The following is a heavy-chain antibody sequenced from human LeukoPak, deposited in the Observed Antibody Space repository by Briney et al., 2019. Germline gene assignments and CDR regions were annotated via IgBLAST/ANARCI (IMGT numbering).Heavy chain of an antibody. Sequence: ASVKVSCKASGYTFTGSYIHCVRQAPGQGLEWMGWINPNNGGTNYAQKFQGRVTMTRDTPISTAYMELSRLSSDDTAVYYCARDDGIAALDYWGQGTLVTVSS. CDR3: ARDDGIAALDY. J-gene: IGHJ4*02. V-gene: IGHV1-2*02. D-gene: IGHD6-6*01. CDR2: INPNNGGT. CDR1: GYTFTGSY.